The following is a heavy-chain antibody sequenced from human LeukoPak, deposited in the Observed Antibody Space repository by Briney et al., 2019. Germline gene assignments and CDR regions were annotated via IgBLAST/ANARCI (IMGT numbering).Heavy chain of an antibody. J-gene: IGHJ4*02. D-gene: IGHD6-13*01. CDR1: GGSISRGSYY. Sequence: TLTLTCTVSGGSISRGSYYGSWIRQPAGKGLEWIGRIYTSGSTNYNPSLKSRVTISVDTSKNQSSLKLSSITAADTTVYYCSRDSGSSSWYYFDYWAGGTLVTVSS. V-gene: IGHV4-61*02. CDR2: IYTSGST. CDR3: SRDSGSSSWYYFDY.